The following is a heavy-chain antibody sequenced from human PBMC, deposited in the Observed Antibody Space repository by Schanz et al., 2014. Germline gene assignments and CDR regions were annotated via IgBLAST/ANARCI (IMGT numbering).Heavy chain of an antibody. J-gene: IGHJ4*02. V-gene: IGHV3-23*04. Sequence: EVQLVESGGGLVQPGRSLRLSCVASGFTFFGSFAMSWVRQAPGKGLEWVSTISGSGGDTYPADSVKGRFTISRDNSNNTLYLQMKSLRAEDTAVYYCAKYGGGYSYGFVEYWGQGILVTVSS. CDR2: ISGSGGDT. CDR1: GFTFFGSFA. D-gene: IGHD5-18*01. CDR3: AKYGGGYSYGFVEY.